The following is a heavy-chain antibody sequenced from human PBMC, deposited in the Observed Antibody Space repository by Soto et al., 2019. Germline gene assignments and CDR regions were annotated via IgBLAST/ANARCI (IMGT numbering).Heavy chain of an antibody. CDR1: GYSFTSYG. CDR3: ARDLGYDGSGIEI. J-gene: IGHJ4*02. Sequence: QVQLVQSAGEVKKPGASVKVSCKASGYSFTSYGISWVRRAPGQGLEWMGWISPYNGHTQFVERFQGRVTMTTDTSTKTAYMELRNLRSDDTAHYYCARDLGYDGSGIEIWGQGTLVTVSP. CDR2: ISPYNGHT. V-gene: IGHV1-18*01. D-gene: IGHD3-10*01.